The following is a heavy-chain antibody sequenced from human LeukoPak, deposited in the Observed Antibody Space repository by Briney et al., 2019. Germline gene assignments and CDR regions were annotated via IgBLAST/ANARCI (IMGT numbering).Heavy chain of an antibody. Sequence: NPGGSLRLSCAASGFTFSSYSMNWVRQATGKALEWVSSISSSSSNIFYAHSVKGRFTISRDNVKNSLYLQMNSLRAEDTAVYYCARDTASYTYSSSWYPIHDYVWGSYRYRPYYFDYWGQGTLVTVSS. CDR1: GFTFSSYS. CDR3: ARDTASYTYSSSWYPIHDYVWGSYRYRPYYFDY. J-gene: IGHJ4*02. D-gene: IGHD3-16*02. CDR2: ISSSSSNI. V-gene: IGHV3-21*01.